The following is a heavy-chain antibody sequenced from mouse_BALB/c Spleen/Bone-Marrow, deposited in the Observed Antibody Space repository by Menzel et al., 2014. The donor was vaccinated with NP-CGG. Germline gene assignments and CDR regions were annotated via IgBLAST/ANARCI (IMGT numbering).Heavy chain of an antibody. CDR1: GFSLTSYG. J-gene: IGHJ4*01. V-gene: IGHV2-2*02. CDR2: IWSGGST. Sequence: VKLVESGPGLVQPSQSLSITCTVSGFSLTSYGVHWVRQSPGKGLEWLGVIWSGGSTDYNAAFISRLSISKDNSKSQVFFKMDSLQANDTAIYYCARKGDGYAMDYWGQGTSVTVSS. CDR3: ARKGDGYAMDY. D-gene: IGHD2-3*01.